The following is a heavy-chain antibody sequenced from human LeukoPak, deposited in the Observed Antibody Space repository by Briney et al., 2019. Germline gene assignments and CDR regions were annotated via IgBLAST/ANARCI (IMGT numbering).Heavy chain of an antibody. J-gene: IGHJ4*02. V-gene: IGHV4-39*01. Sequence: SETLSLTCTVSGGSISSSSYYWGWIRQPPGKGLEWIGSIYYSGSTYYNPSLKSRVTISVDTSKNQFSLKLSSVTASDTAVYYCARQPVAGLDYWGQGTLVTVSS. CDR2: IYYSGST. CDR3: ARQPVAGLDY. CDR1: GGSISSSSYY. D-gene: IGHD6-19*01.